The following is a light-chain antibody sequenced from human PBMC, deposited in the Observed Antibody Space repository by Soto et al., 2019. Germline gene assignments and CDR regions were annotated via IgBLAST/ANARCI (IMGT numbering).Light chain of an antibody. J-gene: IGKJ1*01. V-gene: IGKV1-27*01. CDR3: QSYNTVPRT. CDR1: QGIANY. Sequence: DIQMAQSPSSLSASVGDRVTITCRASQGIANYFAWYQQRPGKVPKLLIYGASTLEAGVPSRFSGRRAGTDYTLTISSLQHEDAATYYCQSYNTVPRTFGQGTKVEIK. CDR2: GAS.